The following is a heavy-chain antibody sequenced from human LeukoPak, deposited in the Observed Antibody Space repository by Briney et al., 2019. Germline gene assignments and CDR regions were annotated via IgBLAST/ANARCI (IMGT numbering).Heavy chain of an antibody. J-gene: IGHJ4*02. D-gene: IGHD3-10*01. V-gene: IGHV3-30*02. CDR1: GFTFSSYG. CDR3: ALYGSGSYYPVDY. Sequence: PGGSLRLSCAASGFTFSSYGMHWVRQAPGKGLEWVAFIRYDGSNKYYADSVKGRFTISRDNSKNTLYLQMNSLRAEDTAVYYCALYGSGSYYPVDYWGQGTLVTVSS. CDR2: IRYDGSNK.